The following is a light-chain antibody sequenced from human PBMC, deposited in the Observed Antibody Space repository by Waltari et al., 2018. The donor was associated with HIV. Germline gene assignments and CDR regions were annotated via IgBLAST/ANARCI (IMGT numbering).Light chain of an antibody. CDR3: AAWDDSLNGWV. V-gene: IGLV1-44*01. CDR1: SSNIGSHT. J-gene: IGLJ3*02. CDR2: SNN. Sequence: QSVLTQPPSASGTPGQRVTISCSGSSSNIGSHTVNWYQQLPGTAPKLLIYSNNQRPSGVPDRFSGSKSGTSVSLAISGLQSEDDTDYYCAAWDDSLNGWVFGGGTKLTVL.